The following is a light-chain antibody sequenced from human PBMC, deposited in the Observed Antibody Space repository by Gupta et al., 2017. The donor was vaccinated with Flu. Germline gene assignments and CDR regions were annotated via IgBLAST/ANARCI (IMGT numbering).Light chain of an antibody. Sequence: EVVMTQSPATLSVSLGEGVTLSCRDSQNIGSNLVWYQQKPGQAPRFLIYGASTRATDSPARFSGSGTGTEFTITIRGLQYEAFEVYYCQQNDRWPFTFGQGTRLEI. V-gene: IGKV3-15*01. CDR1: QNIGSN. CDR3: QQNDRWPFT. CDR2: GAS. J-gene: IGKJ5*01.